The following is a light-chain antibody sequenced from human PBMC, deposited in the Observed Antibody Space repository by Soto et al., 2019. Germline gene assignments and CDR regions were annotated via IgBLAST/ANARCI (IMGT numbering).Light chain of an antibody. CDR1: QSVSSSY. V-gene: IGKV3-20*01. Sequence: EIVLTQSPGTLSLSPGERATLSCRASQSVSSSYLAWYQQTPGQAPRLLIYGASNRATGIPDRFSGGGSGTDFTITISRLEPEDAAVYYCQQYGSSGTFGQGTKVDIK. CDR3: QQYGSSGT. J-gene: IGKJ1*01. CDR2: GAS.